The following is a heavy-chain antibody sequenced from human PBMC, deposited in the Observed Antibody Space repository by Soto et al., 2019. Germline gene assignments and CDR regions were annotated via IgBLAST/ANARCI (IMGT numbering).Heavy chain of an antibody. V-gene: IGHV3-23*01. CDR2: TGGSGGGT. CDR1: GFTFSNYA. CDR3: ARDLRPPEKDPMFDP. J-gene: IGHJ5*02. Sequence: PGGSLRLSCAAPGFTFSNYALSWVRQAPGKGLEWVSVTGGSGGGTYYADSVKGRFTISRDNSKNTLSLQMNSLRAEDTAVYYCARDLRPPEKDPMFDPWGQGTLVTVSS. D-gene: IGHD3-9*01.